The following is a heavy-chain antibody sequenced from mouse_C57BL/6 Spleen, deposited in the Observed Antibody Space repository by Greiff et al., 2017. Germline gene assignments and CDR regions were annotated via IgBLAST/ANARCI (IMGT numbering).Heavy chain of an antibody. Sequence: QVQLKQPGAELVKPGASVKVSCKASGYTFTSYWMHWVKQRPGQGLEWIGRIHPSDSDTNYNQKFKGKATLTVDKSSSTAYMQLSSLTSEDSAVYYCAISYSNPSWFAYWGQGTLVTVSA. J-gene: IGHJ3*01. CDR3: AISYSNPSWFAY. V-gene: IGHV1-74*01. CDR1: GYTFTSYW. CDR2: IHPSDSDT. D-gene: IGHD2-5*01.